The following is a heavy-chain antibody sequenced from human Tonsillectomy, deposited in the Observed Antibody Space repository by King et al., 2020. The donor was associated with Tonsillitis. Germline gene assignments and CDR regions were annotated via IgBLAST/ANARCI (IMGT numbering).Heavy chain of an antibody. CDR2: IFYSGLT. J-gene: IGHJ6*02. CDR1: GGSISNYY. Sequence: VQLQESGPGLVKPSETLSLTCTVSGGSISNYYWSWIRQPPGKGLEWIGYIFYSGLTNYNPSLKSRVTISVDTSKNQFSLKLTSVTATDTAMYYCARHALDPYYFYGMDVWGQGTTVTVSS. V-gene: IGHV4-59*08. CDR3: ARHALDPYYFYGMDV. D-gene: IGHD1-1*01.